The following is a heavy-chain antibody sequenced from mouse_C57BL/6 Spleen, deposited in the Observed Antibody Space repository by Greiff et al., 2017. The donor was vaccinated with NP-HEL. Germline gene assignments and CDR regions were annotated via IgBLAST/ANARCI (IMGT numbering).Heavy chain of an antibody. CDR2: ISDGGSYT. V-gene: IGHV5-4*03. D-gene: IGHD1-1*01. CDR1: GFTFSSYA. CDR3: ARAHYGSSYRHYFDY. Sequence: EVKLVESGGGLVKPGGSLKLSCAASGFTFSSYAMSWVRQTPEKRLEWVATISDGGSYTYYPDNVKGRFTNSRDNAKNNLYLQMSHLKSEDTAMYYCARAHYGSSYRHYFDYWGQGTTLTVSS. J-gene: IGHJ2*01.